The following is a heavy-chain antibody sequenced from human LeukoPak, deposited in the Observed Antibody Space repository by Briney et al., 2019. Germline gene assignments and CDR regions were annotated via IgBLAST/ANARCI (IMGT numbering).Heavy chain of an antibody. CDR3: AKERGMAAITGLAY. CDR1: GFTFSSYS. J-gene: IGHJ4*02. V-gene: IGHV3-21*04. Sequence: PGGSLRLSCAASGFTFSSYSMNWVRQAPGKGLEWASSISSSSSYIYYADSVKGRFTISRDNAKTSLYLQMNSLRAEDTAVYYCAKERGMAAITGLAYWGQGTLVTVSS. D-gene: IGHD5-24*01. CDR2: ISSSSSYI.